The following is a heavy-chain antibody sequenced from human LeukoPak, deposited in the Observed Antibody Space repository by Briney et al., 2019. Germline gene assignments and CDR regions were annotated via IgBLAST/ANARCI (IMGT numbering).Heavy chain of an antibody. J-gene: IGHJ3*02. D-gene: IGHD3-22*01. CDR2: IYYSGST. CDR3: ARAGYYYDSSGYNYDAFDI. V-gene: IGHV4-59*01. Sequence: SETLSLTCTVSGGSTSSYYWSWIRQPPGKGLEWIGYIYYSGSTNYNPSLKSRVTISVDASKNQFSLKLSSVTAADTAVYYCARAGYYYDSSGYNYDAFDIWGQGTMVTVSS. CDR1: GGSTSSYY.